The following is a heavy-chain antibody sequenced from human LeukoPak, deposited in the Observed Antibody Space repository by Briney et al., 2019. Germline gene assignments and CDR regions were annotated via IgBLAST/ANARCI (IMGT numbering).Heavy chain of an antibody. CDR1: GFTFSSYW. CDR3: ARDKGLLWFGESGIDY. Sequence: GGSLRLSCAASGFTFSSYWMSWVRQAPGKGLEWVANIKQDGSEKYYVDSVKGRFTISRDNAKNSLYLQMNSLRAEDTAVYYCARDKGLLWFGESGIDYWGQGALVTVSS. V-gene: IGHV3-7*03. D-gene: IGHD3-10*01. J-gene: IGHJ4*02. CDR2: IKQDGSEK.